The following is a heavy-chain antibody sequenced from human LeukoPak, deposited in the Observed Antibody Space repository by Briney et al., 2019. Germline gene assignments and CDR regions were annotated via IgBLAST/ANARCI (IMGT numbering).Heavy chain of an antibody. CDR1: GGSISSYY. J-gene: IGHJ4*02. Sequence: PSETLSLTCTVSGGSISSYYWSWIRQPPGKGLEWIGYIYYSGSTNYNPSLKSRVTISVDTSKNQSSLKLSSVTAADTAVYYCARGGGNWPLDYWGQGTLVTVSS. CDR3: ARGGGNWPLDY. V-gene: IGHV4-59*01. D-gene: IGHD4-23*01. CDR2: IYYSGST.